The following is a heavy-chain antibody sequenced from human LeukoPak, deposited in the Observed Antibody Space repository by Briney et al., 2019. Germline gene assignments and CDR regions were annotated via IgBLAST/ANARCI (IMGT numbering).Heavy chain of an antibody. CDR3: ARDRRSGSYYSYFDY. CDR2: IYHSGST. CDR1: GGSITSSSHY. Sequence: SETLSLTCTVSGGSITSSSHYWDWIRQPPGKGPEWIGSIYHSGSTYYNPSLKSRVTISVDTSKNQFSLKLSSVTAADTAVYYCARDRRSGSYYSYFDYWGQGTLVTVSS. J-gene: IGHJ4*02. V-gene: IGHV4-39*07. D-gene: IGHD1-26*01.